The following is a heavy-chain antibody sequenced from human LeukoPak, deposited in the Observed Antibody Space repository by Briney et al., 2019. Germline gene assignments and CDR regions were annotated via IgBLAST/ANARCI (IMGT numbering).Heavy chain of an antibody. Sequence: GGSLRLSCAASGFTFSNYAMSWVRQAPGKGLEWVSVINDSGGSTYYADSVKGRFTISRDNSKNTLYLQMNSLRDEDTAVYYCAKDRGYYGSGSNGMDVWGKGTTVTVSS. CDR1: GFTFSNYA. D-gene: IGHD3-10*01. CDR2: INDSGGST. CDR3: AKDRGYYGSGSNGMDV. V-gene: IGHV3-23*01. J-gene: IGHJ6*04.